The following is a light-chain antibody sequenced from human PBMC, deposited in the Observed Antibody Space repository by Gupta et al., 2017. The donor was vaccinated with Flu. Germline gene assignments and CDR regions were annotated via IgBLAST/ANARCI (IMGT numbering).Light chain of an antibody. CDR2: EGT. J-gene: IGKJ2*03. V-gene: IGKV2-30*01. CDR3: KLRRHPRS. CDR1: QSLVYKNGITY. Sequence: DVVMSQSPLSLSVTLGQAASISCRSSQSLVYKNGITYLTWLQQRPGQAQRRIIYEGTKRDLGVTDRFSGGGEKNDFTLKSSRGEDEDGGAYYDKLRRHPRSFGEGTKVEI.